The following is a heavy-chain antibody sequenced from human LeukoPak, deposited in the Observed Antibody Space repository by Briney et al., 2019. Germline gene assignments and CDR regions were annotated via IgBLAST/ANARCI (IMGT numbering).Heavy chain of an antibody. D-gene: IGHD1-26*01. V-gene: IGHV1-69*05. CDR1: GGTFISYA. J-gene: IGHJ4*02. CDR2: IIPIFGTA. CDR3: ARGRAESLYYFDY. Sequence: ASVKVSCKASGGTFISYAISWVRQAPGQGLEWMGGIIPIFGTANYAQKFQGRVTITTDESTSTAYMELSSLRSEDTAVYYCARGRAESLYYFDYWGQGTLVTVSS.